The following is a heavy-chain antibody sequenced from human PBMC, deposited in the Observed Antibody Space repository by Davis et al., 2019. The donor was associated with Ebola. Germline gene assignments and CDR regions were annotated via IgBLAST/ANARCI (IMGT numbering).Heavy chain of an antibody. CDR2: MFHSGST. V-gene: IGHV4-38-2*02. J-gene: IGHJ5*02. D-gene: IGHD4-17*01. CDR1: GYSISSGYY. CDR3: ARGSRHTVTVGALFDP. Sequence: MPSETLSLTCTVSGYSISSGYYWGWIRQSPGKGLEWIGSMFHSGSTYYKPSLKSRVTISVDRSKNQFSLKLSSVTAADTAVYYCARGSRHTVTVGALFDPWGQGTLVTVSS.